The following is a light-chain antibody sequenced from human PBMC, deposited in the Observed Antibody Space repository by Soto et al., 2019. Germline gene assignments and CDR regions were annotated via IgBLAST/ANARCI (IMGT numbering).Light chain of an antibody. CDR1: QGISSY. CDR2: TAS. Sequence: DIQFTQSPSFLSANVGDRVTITCRASQGISSYLAWYQQKPGKAPKLLISTASTLQSGVPSRFSGIGSGTDFTLTISRLQPEDFATYYCQQHQSYSTFGQGSKA. CDR3: QQHQSYST. V-gene: IGKV1-9*01. J-gene: IGKJ1*01.